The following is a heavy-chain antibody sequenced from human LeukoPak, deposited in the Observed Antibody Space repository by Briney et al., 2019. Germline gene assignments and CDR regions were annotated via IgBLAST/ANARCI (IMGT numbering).Heavy chain of an antibody. Sequence: GGSLRLSCAASGFTSSSHVMSWVRQVPGKGLERVAGISGSGGTTSYADSVKGRFTISRDNSKNTLFLQMNSLRAGDTAIYYCAKQIGSCSSSSCYFDYWGQGTLVTVSS. J-gene: IGHJ4*02. CDR1: GFTSSSHV. CDR3: AKQIGSCSSSSCYFDY. CDR2: ISGSGGTT. D-gene: IGHD2-2*01. V-gene: IGHV3-23*01.